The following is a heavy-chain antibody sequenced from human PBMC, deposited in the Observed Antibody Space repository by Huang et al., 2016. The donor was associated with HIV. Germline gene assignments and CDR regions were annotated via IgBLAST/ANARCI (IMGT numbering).Heavy chain of an antibody. J-gene: IGHJ4*02. CDR2: ISYYANPQ. Sequence: QVQLVESGGGVVQPGRSLRLSCAASGFTFSSYVLHWVRQAPGKGVECEAVISYYANPQYYADSVKGRFSLSRDNSKTTVYLQLNSLRVEDTAVYYCAKGGSAAAVLDFWGQGTLVTVSS. CDR1: GFTFSSYV. V-gene: IGHV3-30*18. CDR3: AKGGSAAAVLDF. D-gene: IGHD6-13*01.